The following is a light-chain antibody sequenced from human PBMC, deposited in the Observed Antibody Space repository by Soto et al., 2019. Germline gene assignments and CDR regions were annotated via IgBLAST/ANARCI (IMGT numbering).Light chain of an antibody. V-gene: IGKV1-39*01. CDR3: QQSYSTPYS. CDR1: QSISSY. Sequence: IQMTQSPSSLSASVGDRVTITCRASQSISSYLNWYQQKPGKAPNLLIYTASSLQSGVPSRFSGSGSGTDFTLTISSLQPEDFATYYCQQSYSTPYSLGQGTKVDIK. J-gene: IGKJ2*03. CDR2: TAS.